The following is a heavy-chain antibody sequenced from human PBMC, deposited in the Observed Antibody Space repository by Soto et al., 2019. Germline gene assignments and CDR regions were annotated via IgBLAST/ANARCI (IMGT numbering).Heavy chain of an antibody. V-gene: IGHV3-9*01. Sequence: EVQLVESGGGLVQPGRSLRLSCAASGFNVDDYAMHGVRQAPGTGLEWVSGISWNSETIDYADSVKGRFTISRDNAKSSLFLQLNSLRPDDTALYYCAKDMKWGGMTTSQYFDSWGQVTLVTVSS. CDR1: GFNVDDYA. CDR3: AKDMKWGGMTTSQYFDS. J-gene: IGHJ4*02. CDR2: ISWNSETI. D-gene: IGHD4-17*01.